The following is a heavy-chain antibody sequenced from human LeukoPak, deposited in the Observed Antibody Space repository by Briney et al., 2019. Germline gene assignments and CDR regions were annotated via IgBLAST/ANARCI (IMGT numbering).Heavy chain of an antibody. CDR1: GFTFSSYA. V-gene: IGHV3-23*01. Sequence: PGGSLRLSCAASGFTFSSYAMSWVRQAPGKGLEWVSAISGRGGSTYYADSVKGRFTISRDNSKNTLFLQMNSLRAEDTALYYCAKDSKYYYDSRGYSYFDYWGQGTLVTVSS. CDR2: ISGRGGST. D-gene: IGHD3-22*01. CDR3: AKDSKYYYDSRGYSYFDY. J-gene: IGHJ4*02.